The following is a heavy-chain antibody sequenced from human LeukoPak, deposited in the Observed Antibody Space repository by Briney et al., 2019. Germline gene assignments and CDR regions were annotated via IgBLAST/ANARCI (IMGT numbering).Heavy chain of an antibody. V-gene: IGHV1-69*01. CDR3: ARVRRLYYYDSSGLDAFDI. CDR2: VIPIFGTT. Sequence: SVKVSCKASGGTFSSYGITWVRRAPGQGLEWMGGVIPIFGTTNYAQKFQGRVTITADESTSTAYMQLSSLRSEDTAVYYCARVRRLYYYDSSGLDAFDIWGQGTMVTVSS. CDR1: GGTFSSYG. D-gene: IGHD3-22*01. J-gene: IGHJ3*02.